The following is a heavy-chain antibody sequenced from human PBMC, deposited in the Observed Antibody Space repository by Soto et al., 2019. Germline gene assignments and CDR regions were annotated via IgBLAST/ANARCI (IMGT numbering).Heavy chain of an antibody. D-gene: IGHD2-21*01. CDR3: ARGRDSGLYYFDY. J-gene: IGHJ4*02. Sequence: GSLRLSCAASGFTFRNYDMHWVRQATGKGLEWVSTISTAGNTYSPGSVKGRFTISRENAKNSLYLQMNSLRVDDTAVYYCARGRDSGLYYFDYWGQGTLVTVSS. V-gene: IGHV3-13*01. CDR2: ISTAGNT. CDR1: GFTFRNYD.